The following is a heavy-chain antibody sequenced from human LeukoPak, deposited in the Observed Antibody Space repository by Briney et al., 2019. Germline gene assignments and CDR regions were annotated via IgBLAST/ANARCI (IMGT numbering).Heavy chain of an antibody. CDR3: VVQAGLTYYDISFDS. Sequence: GGSLRLSCAASGFTFSDYYMSWIRQAPGKGLGWVSYISSSGSTIYYADSVKGRFTISRDNAKNSLYLQMNSLRAEDTAVYYCVVQAGLTYYDISFDSWGQGTLVTVSS. J-gene: IGHJ5*01. V-gene: IGHV3-11*01. CDR2: ISSSGSTI. CDR1: GFTFSDYY. D-gene: IGHD3-9*01.